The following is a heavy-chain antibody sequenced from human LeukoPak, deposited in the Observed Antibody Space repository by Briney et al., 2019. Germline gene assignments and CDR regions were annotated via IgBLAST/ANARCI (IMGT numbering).Heavy chain of an antibody. CDR3: ARVNNMIVGPDY. V-gene: IGHV4-31*02. CDR1: GGSISSGGHY. Sequence: SETLSLTCSVSGGSISSGGHYWSWIRQYPGKGLEWIGYMHYSGTTYHNPSLKSRATIAADRSKNQFSLQLTSVTAADTAIYYCARVNNMIVGPDYWGQGTLATVSS. D-gene: IGHD3-22*01. J-gene: IGHJ4*02. CDR2: MHYSGTT.